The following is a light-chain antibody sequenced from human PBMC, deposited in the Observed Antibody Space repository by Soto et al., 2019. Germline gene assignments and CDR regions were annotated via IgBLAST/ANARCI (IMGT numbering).Light chain of an antibody. CDR2: EVS. Sequence: QSALTQPASASGSPGQSITISCTGTSSDVGGYNYVSWYQQHPGKAPKLMIYEVSNRPSGVSNRFSGSKSGSTASLTVSGLQAEDEADYYCSSYTSSSTLVFGGGTKLTVL. V-gene: IGLV2-14*01. J-gene: IGLJ2*01. CDR1: SSDVGGYNY. CDR3: SSYTSSSTLV.